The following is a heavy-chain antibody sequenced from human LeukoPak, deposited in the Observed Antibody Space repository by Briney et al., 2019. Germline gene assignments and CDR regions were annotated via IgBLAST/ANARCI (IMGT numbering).Heavy chain of an antibody. J-gene: IGHJ4*02. V-gene: IGHV4-59*05. CDR3: ARPISIAAAGSFDY. CDR2: IYYSGST. Sequence: SETLSLTCTVSGGSISSYYWSWIRQPAGKGLEWIGSIYYSGSTYYNPSLKSRVTISVDTSKNQFSLKLSSVTAADTAVYYCARPISIAAAGSFDYWGQGTLVTVSS. CDR1: GGSISSYY. D-gene: IGHD6-13*01.